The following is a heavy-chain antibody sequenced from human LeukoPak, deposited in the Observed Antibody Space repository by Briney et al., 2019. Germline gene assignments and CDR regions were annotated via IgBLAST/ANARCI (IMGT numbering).Heavy chain of an antibody. Sequence: GGSLRLSCAASEFTFSNYGMHWVRQAPGKGLEWVAFIRSDGSSKYYTDSVKGRFTISRDNPKNTLYLQMNSLRAEDTAVYYCAKDFFASTASRPHYWGQGTLVTVSS. CDR1: EFTFSNYG. CDR3: AKDFFASTASRPHY. CDR2: IRSDGSSK. D-gene: IGHD6-6*01. V-gene: IGHV3-30*02. J-gene: IGHJ4*02.